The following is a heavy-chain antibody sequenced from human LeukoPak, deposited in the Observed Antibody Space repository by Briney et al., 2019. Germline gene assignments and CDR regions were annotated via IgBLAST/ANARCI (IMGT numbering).Heavy chain of an antibody. J-gene: IGHJ4*02. V-gene: IGHV3-7*01. D-gene: IGHD6-13*01. CDR2: INQDGSEK. CDR3: ARDRVWTVLY. CDR1: GFTFSSYS. Sequence: PGGSLRLSCAASGFTFSSYSMSWVCQAPGKGLDWVANINQDGSEKYYVDSVKGRFTISRDNAKNSLYLQMNSLRAEDTAVYYCARDRVWTVLYWGQGTLVTVSS.